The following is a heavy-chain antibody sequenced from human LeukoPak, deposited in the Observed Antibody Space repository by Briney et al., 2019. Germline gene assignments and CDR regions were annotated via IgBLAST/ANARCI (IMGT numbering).Heavy chain of an antibody. CDR2: IIPIFGTA. CDR1: GGTFSSYA. J-gene: IGHJ4*02. Sequence: SVKVSCKASGGTFSSYAISWVRQAPGQGLEWMGRIIPIFGTANYAQKFQGRVTITTDESTSTAYMELSSLRSEDTAVYYRARGDSSGYYGLYWGQGTLVTVSS. CDR3: ARGDSSGYYGLY. V-gene: IGHV1-69*05. D-gene: IGHD3-22*01.